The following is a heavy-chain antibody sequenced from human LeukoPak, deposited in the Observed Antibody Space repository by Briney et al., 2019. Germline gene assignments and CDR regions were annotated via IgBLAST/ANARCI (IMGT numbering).Heavy chain of an antibody. V-gene: IGHV3-74*01. D-gene: IGHD3-3*01. CDR3: ARETITAFDP. CDR2: INSDGSST. J-gene: IGHJ5*02. CDR1: GFTFSIYW. Sequence: PGGSLRLSCAASGFTFSIYWVHWVRQAPGKGLVWVSSINSDGSSTSYADSVKGRFTISRDNAKNTLHLQMNSVRAEDTAVYYCARETITAFDPWGQGTLVTVSS.